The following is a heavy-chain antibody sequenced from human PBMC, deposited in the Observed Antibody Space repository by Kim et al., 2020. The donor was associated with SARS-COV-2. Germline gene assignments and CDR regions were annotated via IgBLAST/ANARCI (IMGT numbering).Heavy chain of an antibody. D-gene: IGHD5-12*01. Sequence: GGSLRLSCAASGFTFSDYYMSWIRQAPGQGLEWVSYISSVGSFTNDADSVQGRFTISRDNAKNSLFLQMTSLRADDTAVYYCARMGDGYNFDNYGLDVWGQGTTVIVSS. V-gene: IGHV3-11*03. CDR1: GFTFSDYY. CDR3: ARMGDGYNFDNYGLDV. CDR2: ISSVGSFT. J-gene: IGHJ6*02.